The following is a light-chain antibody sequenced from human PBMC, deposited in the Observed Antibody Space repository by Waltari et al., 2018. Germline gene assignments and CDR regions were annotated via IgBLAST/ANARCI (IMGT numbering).Light chain of an antibody. CDR3: QQYYSTPFIT. V-gene: IGKV1-NL1*01. J-gene: IGKJ5*01. CDR1: QGISNS. Sequence: DIQMTQSPSSLSASVGDRVTITCRASQGISNSLAWYQQKPGKAPKLLLYAASRWESGVPSRFSGSGSGTDYTLTLSRLQPEDFATYFCQQYYSTPFITFGQGTRLEIK. CDR2: AAS.